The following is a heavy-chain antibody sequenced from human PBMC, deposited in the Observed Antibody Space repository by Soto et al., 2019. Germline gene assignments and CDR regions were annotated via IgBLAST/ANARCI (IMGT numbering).Heavy chain of an antibody. CDR3: ARVVSLYRSRSGSYFPSDY. Sequence: EVQLVESGGGLVKPGGSLRLSCAASGFTFSSYSMNWVRQAPGKGLEWVSSISSSSSYIYYADSVKGRFTISRDNAKNSLYLQMNSLRAEDTAVYYCARVVSLYRSRSGSYFPSDYWGQGTLVTVSS. CDR1: GFTFSSYS. D-gene: IGHD1-26*01. V-gene: IGHV3-21*01. CDR2: ISSSSSYI. J-gene: IGHJ4*02.